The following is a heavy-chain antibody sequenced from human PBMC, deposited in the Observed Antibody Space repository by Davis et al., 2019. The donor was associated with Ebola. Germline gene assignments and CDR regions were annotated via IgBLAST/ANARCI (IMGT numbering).Heavy chain of an antibody. D-gene: IGHD3-10*01. V-gene: IGHV3-21*01. CDR2: ISSSSSYI. CDR1: GFTFSSYS. Sequence: PGGSLRLSCAASGFTFSSYSMNWVRQAPGKGLEWVSSISSSSSYIYYADSVKGRFTISRDNAKNSLYLQMNSLRAEDTAVYYCARDTGSGSYRDLDYWGQGTLVTVSS. CDR3: ARDTGSGSYRDLDY. J-gene: IGHJ4*02.